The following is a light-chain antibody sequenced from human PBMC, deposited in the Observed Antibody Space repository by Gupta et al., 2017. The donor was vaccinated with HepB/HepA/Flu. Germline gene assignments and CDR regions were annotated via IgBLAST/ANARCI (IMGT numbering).Light chain of an antibody. Sequence: QSVLTQPPSVSAAPGQRVTISCSGSSSNIGNNYVSWYQQLPGTAPKLLIYENNKRPSEIPDRVSASKSGTSATLDIIGLQTGDEADYYCGTWDSSLSVGVFGGGTKLTVL. J-gene: IGLJ3*02. V-gene: IGLV1-51*02. CDR3: GTWDSSLSVGV. CDR1: SSNIGNNY. CDR2: ENN.